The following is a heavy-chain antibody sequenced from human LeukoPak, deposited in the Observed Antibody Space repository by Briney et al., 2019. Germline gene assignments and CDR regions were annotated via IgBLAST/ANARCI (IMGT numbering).Heavy chain of an antibody. J-gene: IGHJ4*02. CDR3: SRESGPFCPFGY. D-gene: IGHD1-26*01. Sequence: SGTLSLTCGVSGGSISGTNWWRWVRQPPGQGLEWIGEISLAGQTNYNPSLNGRVTMSLDKSSNRLSLHLTSVTAADTATYFCSRESGPFCPFGYWGQGTLVIVSS. V-gene: IGHV4-4*02. CDR2: ISLAGQT. CDR1: GGSISGTNW.